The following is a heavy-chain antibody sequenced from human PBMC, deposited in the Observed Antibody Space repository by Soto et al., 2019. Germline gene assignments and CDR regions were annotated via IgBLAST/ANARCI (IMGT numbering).Heavy chain of an antibody. CDR2: IKQDGSEK. CDR1: GFTFSSYW. J-gene: IGHJ4*02. D-gene: IGHD1-20*01. Sequence: EVQLVESGGGLVQPGGSLRLSCAASGFTFSSYWMSWVRQAPGKGLEWVPDIKQDGSEKYYVDSVKGRFTISRDNAKNALYLQMNRLRAEDTAVYYCARDRSITGTLDYWGQGTLVTVSS. V-gene: IGHV3-7*01. CDR3: ARDRSITGTLDY.